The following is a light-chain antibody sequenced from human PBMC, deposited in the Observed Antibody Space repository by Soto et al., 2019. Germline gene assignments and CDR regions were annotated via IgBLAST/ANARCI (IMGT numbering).Light chain of an antibody. J-gene: IGKJ4*01. CDR3: QQYGSSPLT. Sequence: EVVLTQSPVTLSLSPGERATLSCRASQSVSSDYLAWYQQKPGQAPRVLIHGASSRATGIPDRFSGSGSGTDFTLTISRLEPEDFAVYYCQQYGSSPLTFGGGTKV. CDR2: GAS. CDR1: QSVSSDY. V-gene: IGKV3-20*01.